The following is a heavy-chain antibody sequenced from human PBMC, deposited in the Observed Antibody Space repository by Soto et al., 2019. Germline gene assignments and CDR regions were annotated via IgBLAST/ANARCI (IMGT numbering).Heavy chain of an antibody. Sequence: PGGSLRLSCAASGFTFDNAWMSWFRQAPGKGLEWVGRIKSKTHGGTTEYAAAVKGRFTISRDDSKNTLYLQMNSLKTEDTAVYSCATRLGLVVPGTLDFAAQGTPETCSS. CDR2: IKSKTHGGTT. J-gene: IGHJ4*01. V-gene: IGHV3-15*01. D-gene: IGHD6-6*01. CDR1: GFTFDNAW. CDR3: ATRLGLVVPGTLDF.